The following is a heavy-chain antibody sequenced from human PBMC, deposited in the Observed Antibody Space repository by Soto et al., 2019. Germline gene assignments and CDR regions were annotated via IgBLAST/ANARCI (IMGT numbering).Heavy chain of an antibody. CDR1: GFTFSSYA. Sequence: EVQLLESGGGLVQPGGSLRLSCAASGFTFSSYAMNWVRQAPGKGLEWVSVISGSGGSTYYADSVKGRFTISRDNAKSTLYLQMNSPRAEATPVYYCASRSSGWYFDYWGQGTPVTVSS. V-gene: IGHV3-23*01. D-gene: IGHD6-19*01. CDR3: ASRSSGWYFDY. CDR2: ISGSGGST. J-gene: IGHJ4*02.